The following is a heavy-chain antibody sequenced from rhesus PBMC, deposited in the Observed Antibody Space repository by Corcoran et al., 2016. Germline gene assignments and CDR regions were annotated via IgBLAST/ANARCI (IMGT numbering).Heavy chain of an antibody. Sequence: EVQLVESGGGLAKPGGSLRLSCAASGFTFSSYWMNWVRQTPGKGLEWISAINSGGGSTYYADSVKGRFTISRDNSKNTLSLQMNSLRSEDMAVYYCAAVEVEYCTGSGCYWNYFDYWGQGVLVTVSS. V-gene: IGHV3S42*01. CDR3: AAVEVEYCTGSGCYWNYFDY. J-gene: IGHJ4*01. D-gene: IGHD2-21*01. CDR1: GFTFSSYW. CDR2: INSGGGST.